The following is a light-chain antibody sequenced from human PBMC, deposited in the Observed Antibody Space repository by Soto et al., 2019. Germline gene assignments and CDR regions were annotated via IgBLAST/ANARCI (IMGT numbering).Light chain of an antibody. J-gene: IGKJ1*01. CDR2: GTS. CDR3: QQYSNSRT. Sequence: EIVLTQSPGTLSLSPGERATLSCRASQSVSNSYLAWYQQKPGQAPRLLIFGTSNRATGIPDRFSGSGSGTDFTLTISRLEPEDFAVYYCQQYSNSRTFGQGTKVEI. V-gene: IGKV3-20*01. CDR1: QSVSNSY.